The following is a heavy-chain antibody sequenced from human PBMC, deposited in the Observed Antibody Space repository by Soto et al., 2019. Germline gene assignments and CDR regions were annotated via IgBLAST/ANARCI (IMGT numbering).Heavy chain of an antibody. V-gene: IGHV3-23*01. J-gene: IGHJ4*02. CDR1: GFIVNSNY. Sequence: PGGSLRLSCAASGFIVNSNYMSWVRQAPGKGLEWVSAISGSGGSTYYADSVKGRFTISRDNSKNTLYLQMNSLRAEDTAVYYCAKEATIVGATTFDYWGQGTLVTVSS. CDR2: ISGSGGST. D-gene: IGHD1-26*01. CDR3: AKEATIVGATTFDY.